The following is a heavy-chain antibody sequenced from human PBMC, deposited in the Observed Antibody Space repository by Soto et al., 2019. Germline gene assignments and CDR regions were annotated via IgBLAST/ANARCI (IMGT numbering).Heavy chain of an antibody. V-gene: IGHV1-18*01. CDR3: VRVGGWEPRDY. J-gene: IGHJ4*02. D-gene: IGHD1-26*01. CDR1: GYTFTSYG. Sequence: QVQLVQSGAEVKKPGASVKVSCKASGYTFTSYGISWVRQAPGQGLEWMGWISAYNGNTNYAQKLQGRVTMTTDTSASPGHRELRSLRSGGTAVYYCVRVGGWEPRDYWCQGTLVTVSS. CDR2: ISAYNGNT.